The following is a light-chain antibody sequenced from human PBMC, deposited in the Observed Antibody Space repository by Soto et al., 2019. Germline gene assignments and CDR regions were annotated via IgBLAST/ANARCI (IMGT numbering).Light chain of an antibody. CDR1: SSNIGAGYD. J-gene: IGLJ1*01. Sequence: QAVVTQPPSVSGAPGQRVTISCTGSSSNIGAGYDVHWYQQLPGTAPKLLIFGNNNRPSGVPDRFSGSKSGTSASLAITGLQAEDEADYYCQSYDSSLSAYYVFGTGTKVTVL. CDR3: QSYDSSLSAYYV. CDR2: GNN. V-gene: IGLV1-40*01.